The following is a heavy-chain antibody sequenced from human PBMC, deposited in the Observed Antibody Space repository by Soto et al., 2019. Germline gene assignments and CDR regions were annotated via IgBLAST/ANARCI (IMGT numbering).Heavy chain of an antibody. D-gene: IGHD1-1*01. J-gene: IGHJ4*02. V-gene: IGHV3-33*01. CDR1: GFTFSSYG. Sequence: GGSLRLSCAASGFTFSSYGMHWVRQAPGKGLEGVAVIWYDGSNKYYADSVKGRFTISRDNSKNTLYLQMNSLRAEDTAVYYCARNWNYFDYWGQGTLVTVSS. CDR3: ARNWNYFDY. CDR2: IWYDGSNK.